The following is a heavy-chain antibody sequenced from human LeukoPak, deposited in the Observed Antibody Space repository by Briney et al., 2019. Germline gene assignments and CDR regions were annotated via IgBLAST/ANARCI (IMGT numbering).Heavy chain of an antibody. CDR2: IDWDDDK. CDR1: GFSLSTSGMR. D-gene: IGHD3-3*01. Sequence: SGPTLVNPTQTLTLTCTFSGFSLSTSGMRVSWIRQPPGKALEWLARIDWDDDKFYSTSLKTRLTISKDTSKNQVVLTMTNMDPVDTATYYCAHTLDYDFWSGYPNWFDPWGQGTLVTVSS. J-gene: IGHJ5*02. CDR3: AHTLDYDFWSGYPNWFDP. V-gene: IGHV2-70*04.